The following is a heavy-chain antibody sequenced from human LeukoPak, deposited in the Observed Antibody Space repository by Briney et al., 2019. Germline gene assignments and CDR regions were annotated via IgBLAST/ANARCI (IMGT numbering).Heavy chain of an antibody. J-gene: IGHJ4*02. Sequence: GRSLRLSCAASGFTFDDYAMHWVRQAPGKGLEWVSGISWNSGSIGYADSVKGRFTISRDNAKNSLYLQMNSLRAEDTAVYYCARSELLAPLDYYWGQGTLATVSS. CDR3: ARSELLAPLDYY. D-gene: IGHD3-3*01. CDR2: ISWNSGSI. V-gene: IGHV3-9*01. CDR1: GFTFDDYA.